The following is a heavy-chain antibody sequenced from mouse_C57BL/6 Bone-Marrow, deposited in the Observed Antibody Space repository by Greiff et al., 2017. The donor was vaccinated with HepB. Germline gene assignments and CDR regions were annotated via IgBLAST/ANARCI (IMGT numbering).Heavy chain of an antibody. Sequence: EVQLQQSGAELVRPGASVKLSCTASGFNIKDDYMHWVKQRPEQGLEWIGWIDPENGDTEYASKFQGKATITADTSSNTAYLQLSSLTSEDTAVYYCAAFITTVVAKFEYWGQGTTLTVAS. D-gene: IGHD1-1*01. CDR1: GFNIKDDY. CDR3: AAFITTVVAKFEY. V-gene: IGHV14-4*01. J-gene: IGHJ2*01. CDR2: IDPENGDT.